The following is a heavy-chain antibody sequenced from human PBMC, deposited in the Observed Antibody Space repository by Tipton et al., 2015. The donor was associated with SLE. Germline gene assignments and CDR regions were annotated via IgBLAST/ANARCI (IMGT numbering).Heavy chain of an antibody. Sequence: SLRLSCAASGFTFSNYAMNWVRQAPGKGLEWVSAISPSSVDTYYANSVKGRFTVSRDNSKNTLYLQMNSLRAEDTAVYYCARAYGDHGLYYFDYWGQGTLVAVSS. CDR2: ISPSSVDT. CDR1: GFTFSNYA. J-gene: IGHJ4*02. CDR3: ARAYGDHGLYYFDY. D-gene: IGHD4-17*01. V-gene: IGHV3-23*01.